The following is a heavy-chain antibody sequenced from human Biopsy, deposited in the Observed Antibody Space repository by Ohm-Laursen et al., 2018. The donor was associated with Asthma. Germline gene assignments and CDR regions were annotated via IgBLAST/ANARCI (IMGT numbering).Heavy chain of an antibody. J-gene: IGHJ4*02. V-gene: IGHV4-39*01. D-gene: IGHD2-2*01. Sequence: GTLSLTCSLSGGSGGYMRSGNYYWGWIRQPPGKGLEWIGSIYYSGTTYYNPSLKSRVTISVDTSKNQFSLILSSVTAADTAVYYCARHDHRWDTYADFWGQGTLVTVSS. CDR1: GGSGGYMRSGNYY. CDR2: IYYSGTT. CDR3: ARHDHRWDTYADF.